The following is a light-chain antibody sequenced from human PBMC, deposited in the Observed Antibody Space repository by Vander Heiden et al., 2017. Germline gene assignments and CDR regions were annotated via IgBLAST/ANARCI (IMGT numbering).Light chain of an antibody. J-gene: IGKJ1*01. CDR1: QDIDIW. CDR2: AAS. V-gene: IGKV1-5*03. Sequence: DIQMTQSTSTLSASIGDRITITCRASQDIDIWLAWYQQKPGQAPKLLIYAASTPESGVPSRFSGSGSGTVFTLTISSLQPDDSATYFCQQNDRYSPTFGQGTKVEI. CDR3: QQNDRYSPT.